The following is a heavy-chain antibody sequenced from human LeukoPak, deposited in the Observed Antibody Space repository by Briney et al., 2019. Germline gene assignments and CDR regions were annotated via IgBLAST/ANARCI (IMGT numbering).Heavy chain of an antibody. J-gene: IGHJ4*02. CDR3: AKGGTWDSDY. V-gene: IGHV3-7*01. Sequence: GGSLRLSCAASGFTFSRYWMSWVRQAPGTGPEWVASIKYDGSEKYLVDSVKGRFIVSRDNARNSLYLQMNSLTTEDTALYYCAKGGTWDSDYWGQGALVTVSS. CDR1: GFTFSRYW. CDR2: IKYDGSEK. D-gene: IGHD2-15*01.